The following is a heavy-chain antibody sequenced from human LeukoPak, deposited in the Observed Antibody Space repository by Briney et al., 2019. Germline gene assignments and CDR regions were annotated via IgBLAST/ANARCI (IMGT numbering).Heavy chain of an antibody. Sequence: ASVKVSCKASGYTFTGYYMHWVRQAPGQGLEWMGWINPNSGGTNYAQKFQGRVTMTRGTSISTAYMELSRLRSDDTAVYYCASRRYSSSWYDPFDYWGQGTLVTVSS. V-gene: IGHV1-2*02. CDR1: GYTFTGYY. J-gene: IGHJ4*02. CDR3: ASRRYSSSWYDPFDY. D-gene: IGHD6-13*01. CDR2: INPNSGGT.